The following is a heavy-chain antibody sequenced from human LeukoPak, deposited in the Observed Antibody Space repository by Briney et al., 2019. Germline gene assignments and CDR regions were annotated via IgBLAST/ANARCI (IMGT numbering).Heavy chain of an antibody. Sequence: ASVKVSCKASGYTYTCYDINWVRQATGQGLEWMGWMNPNSGNTGYAQKFQGRVTMTRNTSISTAYMVLSSLRSEDTAVYYRAGAGYYYGSGSPDYWGQGTLVTVSS. J-gene: IGHJ4*02. CDR3: AGAGYYYGSGSPDY. CDR1: GYTYTCYD. CDR2: MNPNSGNT. D-gene: IGHD3-10*01. V-gene: IGHV1-8*01.